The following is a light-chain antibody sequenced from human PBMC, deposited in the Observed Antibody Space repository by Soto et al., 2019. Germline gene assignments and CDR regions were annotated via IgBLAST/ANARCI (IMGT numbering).Light chain of an antibody. Sequence: DIQMTQSPTTLSGSLGERVNIPCRASPTSCSRFAWYQPKPGKAPTLPIYKASTLKSGVPSRFSGSGSGTEFTITISSLQPDDFATYYCQHYNSYSEAFGQGTKV. J-gene: IGKJ1*01. CDR2: KAS. V-gene: IGKV1-5*03. CDR1: PTSCSR. CDR3: QHYNSYSEA.